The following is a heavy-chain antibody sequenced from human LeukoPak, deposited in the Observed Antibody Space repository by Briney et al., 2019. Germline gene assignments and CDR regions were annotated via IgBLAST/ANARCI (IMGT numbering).Heavy chain of an antibody. D-gene: IGHD2-8*02. CDR3: AKDGGVYIDDAIRGPTFAT. V-gene: IGHV3-11*01. CDR2: ISSSGDTI. J-gene: IGHJ4*02. CDR1: GFSFSDYY. Sequence: GGSLRLSCAASGFSFSDYYMSWIRQAPGKGLEWLSYISSSGDTIHYADSVRGRFTISRDNAKNSLYLQMNSLSAEDTAVYYCAKDGGVYIDDAIRGPTFATWGQGTLVTVSS.